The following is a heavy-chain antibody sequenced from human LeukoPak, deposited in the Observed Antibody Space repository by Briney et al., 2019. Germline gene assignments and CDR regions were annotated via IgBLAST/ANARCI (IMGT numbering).Heavy chain of an antibody. D-gene: IGHD6-19*01. CDR3: ARVAVASDAFDI. CDR1: GYTFTGYY. V-gene: IGHV1-2*02. CDR2: INPNSGGT. Sequence: AASVKVSCKASGYTFTGYYMHWVRQAPGQGLEWMGWINPNSGGTNYAQKFQGRVTMTRDTSISTAYMELSRLRSDDTAVYYCARVAVASDAFDIWGQGTMVTVSS. J-gene: IGHJ3*02.